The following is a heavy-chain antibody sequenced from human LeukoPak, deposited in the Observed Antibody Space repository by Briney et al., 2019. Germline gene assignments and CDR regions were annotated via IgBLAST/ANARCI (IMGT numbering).Heavy chain of an antibody. CDR3: AKWGPYDILTGRIN. J-gene: IGHJ4*02. CDR1: GFTFSSYW. V-gene: IGHV3-7*03. D-gene: IGHD3-9*01. Sequence: GSLRLSCAASGFTFSSYWMSWVRQAPGKGLEWVANIKQDGSEKYYVDSVKGRFTISRDNAKSSLYLQMNSLRAEDTAVYYCAKWGPYDILTGRINWGQGTLVTVSS. CDR2: IKQDGSEK.